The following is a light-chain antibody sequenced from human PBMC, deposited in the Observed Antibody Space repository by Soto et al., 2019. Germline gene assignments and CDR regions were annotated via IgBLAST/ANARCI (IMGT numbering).Light chain of an antibody. Sequence: EIVLTQSPATLSLSPGERATLSCRASQSVSDYLAWYQQKPGQAPRLRIYDASNRATGIPARFSGSGFGTDFTLTISSLEPEDFAVYYCEQRSIWPLYTFGQGTKVDIK. CDR3: EQRSIWPLYT. V-gene: IGKV3-11*01. CDR2: DAS. CDR1: QSVSDY. J-gene: IGKJ2*01.